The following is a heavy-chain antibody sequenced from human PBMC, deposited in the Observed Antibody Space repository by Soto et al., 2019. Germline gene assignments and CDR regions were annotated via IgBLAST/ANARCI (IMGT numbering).Heavy chain of an antibody. CDR1: GFTFSSYA. J-gene: IGHJ4*02. V-gene: IGHV3-23*01. CDR3: AKSPDYGDSYLDY. CDR2: ISGSGGST. Sequence: GGSLRLSCAASGFTFSSYAMSWVRQAPGKGLEWVSAISGSGGSTYYADSVKGRFTISRDNSKSTLYLQMNSLRAEDTAVYYCAKSPDYGDSYLDYWGQGTLVTVSS. D-gene: IGHD4-17*01.